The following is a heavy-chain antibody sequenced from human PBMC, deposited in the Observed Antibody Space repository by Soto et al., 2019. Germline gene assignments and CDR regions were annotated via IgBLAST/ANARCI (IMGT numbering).Heavy chain of an antibody. V-gene: IGHV3-21*01. Sequence: GGSLRLSCAASGFTFSSYSMNWVRQAPGKGLEWVSSISSSSSYIYYADSVKGRFTISRDNAKNSLYLQMNSLRTEDTAVYYCARTEYYYDSSGPSWFDPWGQGTLVTVSS. CDR2: ISSSSSYI. J-gene: IGHJ5*02. D-gene: IGHD3-22*01. CDR3: ARTEYYYDSSGPSWFDP. CDR1: GFTFSSYS.